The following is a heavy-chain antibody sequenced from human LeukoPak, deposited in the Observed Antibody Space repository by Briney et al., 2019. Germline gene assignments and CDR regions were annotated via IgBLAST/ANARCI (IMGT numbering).Heavy chain of an antibody. CDR1: GFTVSSNY. Sequence: GGSLRLSCAASGFTVSSNYMSWVRQAPGKGLEWVSLIYNGGSTYYADSVKGRFTISRDNSKNTLYLQMNSLRAEDTAVYYCASAYTYGKVDYWGQGTLVTASS. D-gene: IGHD5-18*01. J-gene: IGHJ4*02. CDR3: ASAYTYGKVDY. V-gene: IGHV3-66*01. CDR2: IYNGGST.